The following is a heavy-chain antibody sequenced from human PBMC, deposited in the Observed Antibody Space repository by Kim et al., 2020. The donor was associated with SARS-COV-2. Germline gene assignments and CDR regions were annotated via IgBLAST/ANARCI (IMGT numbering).Heavy chain of an antibody. CDR2: ISSSSSTI. D-gene: IGHD1-20*01. CDR3: AREDRYNWNGALGYYFDY. J-gene: IGHJ4*02. Sequence: GGSLRLSCAASGFTFSSYSMNWVRQAPGKGLEWVSYISSSSSTIYCADSVKGRFTISRDNAKNSLYLQMNSLRDEDTAVYYCAREDRYNWNGALGYYFDYWGQGTLVTVSS. CDR1: GFTFSSYS. V-gene: IGHV3-48*02.